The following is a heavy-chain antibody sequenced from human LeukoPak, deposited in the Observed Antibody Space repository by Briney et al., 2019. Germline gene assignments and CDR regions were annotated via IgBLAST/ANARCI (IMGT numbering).Heavy chain of an antibody. CDR1: GFTFSSYA. CDR2: ISGSGGTT. D-gene: IGHD3-22*01. J-gene: IGHJ4*02. Sequence: PGGSLRLSCAASGFTFSSYAMSWVRQAPGKGLGWVSAISGSGGTTHYADSVKGRFTISRDNSKNTLSLQMNSLRAEDTAVYYCAKDGYYESSGYSYFDYWGQGTLVTVSS. V-gene: IGHV3-23*01. CDR3: AKDGYYESSGYSYFDY.